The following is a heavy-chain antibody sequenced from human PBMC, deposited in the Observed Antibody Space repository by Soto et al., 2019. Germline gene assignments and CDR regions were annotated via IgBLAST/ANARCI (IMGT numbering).Heavy chain of an antibody. D-gene: IGHD2-21*02. CDR2: ITPSSGST. CDR3: ARAGSTKTAQIDY. CDR1: GYTFTTYY. Sequence: QVQLVQSGAEVQNPGASVKISCTASGYTFTTYYMHWLRQARGQGLEWMGIITPSSGSTSYEQKFQDRVTMTRDTSTSTVYMELGSRRSYDTAVYYFARAGSTKTAQIDYWGQGTLVTVSS. J-gene: IGHJ4*02. V-gene: IGHV1-46*01.